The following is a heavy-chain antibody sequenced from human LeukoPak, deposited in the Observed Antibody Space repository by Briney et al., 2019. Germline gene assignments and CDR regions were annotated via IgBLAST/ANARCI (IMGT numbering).Heavy chain of an antibody. CDR3: AKGSSYYGSGSMDV. CDR1: GFTLDDYA. J-gene: IGHJ6*03. D-gene: IGHD3-10*01. Sequence: GGSLRLSCAASGFTLDDYAMPWVRHAPGKGLEWVSLISWDGGSTYYADSVKGRFTISRDNSKNSLYLQMNSLRAEDSALYYCAKGSSYYGSGSMDVWGKGTTVNVSS. CDR2: ISWDGGST. V-gene: IGHV3-43D*03.